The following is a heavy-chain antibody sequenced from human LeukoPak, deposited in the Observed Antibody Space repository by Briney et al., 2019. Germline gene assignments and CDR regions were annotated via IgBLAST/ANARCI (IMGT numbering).Heavy chain of an antibody. CDR3: TTDLGGYFTGGSCYTGLYNCFDP. D-gene: IGHD2-15*01. Sequence: GGSLRLSCVASGFTFTNAWMSWVRQAPGKGLEWVARIRSKAYGGTPEYAAPVQGRFTISRDDSRATLYLQMNSLKTGDTAVYYCTTDLGGYFTGGSCYTGLYNCFDPWGQGTLVTVSS. CDR2: IRSKAYGGTP. V-gene: IGHV3-15*01. J-gene: IGHJ5*02. CDR1: GFTFTNAW.